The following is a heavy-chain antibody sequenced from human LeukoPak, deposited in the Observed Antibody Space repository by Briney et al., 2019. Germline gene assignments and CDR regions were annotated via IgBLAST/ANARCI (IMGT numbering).Heavy chain of an antibody. D-gene: IGHD5-12*01. J-gene: IGHJ4*02. CDR1: GESISSHS. CDR3: ARDWGYD. Sequence: SETLSLTCTVSGESISSHSWTWIRQPPGKGLEYIGYVYNSGSPKYNPSLESRVTISVDTSKNQFSLKLNSVTAADTAVYYCARDWGYDWGQGTLVTVSS. CDR2: VYNSGSP. V-gene: IGHV4-59*11.